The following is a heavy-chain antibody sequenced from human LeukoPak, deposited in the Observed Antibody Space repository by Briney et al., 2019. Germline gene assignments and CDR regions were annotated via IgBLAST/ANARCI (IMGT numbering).Heavy chain of an antibody. CDR1: GFTFSDYY. Sequence: PGGSLRLSCAASGFTFSDYYMSWIRQARVKALQWVSYVSSGSSTIYYADSVKGRFTMSRDNATNSLYLQMNSLRAEDTAVYYYARDRALLWFGELFPWFDPWGQGTLVTVSS. V-gene: IGHV3-11*04. J-gene: IGHJ5*02. D-gene: IGHD3-10*01. CDR2: VSSGSSTI. CDR3: ARDRALLWFGELFPWFDP.